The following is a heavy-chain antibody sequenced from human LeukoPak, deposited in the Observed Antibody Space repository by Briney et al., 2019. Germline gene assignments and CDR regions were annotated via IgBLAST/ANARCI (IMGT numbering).Heavy chain of an antibody. V-gene: IGHV3-7*01. J-gene: IGHJ4*02. CDR2: IKQDGSEK. CDR1: GFTFSSYW. CDR3: ARDVMAAAGASFDY. D-gene: IGHD6-13*01. Sequence: PGGSLRLSCAASGFTFSSYWMSWVRQAPGKGLEWVANIKQDGSEKYYVDSVKGRFTISRDNAKNSLYLQMNSLRAEDTAVYYCARDVMAAAGASFDYWGQGTLVTVSS.